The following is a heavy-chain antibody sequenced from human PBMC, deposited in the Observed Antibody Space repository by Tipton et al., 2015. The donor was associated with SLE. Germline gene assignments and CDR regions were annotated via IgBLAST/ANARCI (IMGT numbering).Heavy chain of an antibody. Sequence: TLSLTCTVSGGSISGHYWSWVRQPPGKGLEWVGFIYLDSGSTKNNPSLESRVIISTDTSKNQVSLKVTSVTAADTAVYYCARRGVVSRFDSWGQGTLVTVSS. V-gene: IGHV4-59*08. J-gene: IGHJ5*01. CDR3: ARRGVVSRFDS. CDR1: GGSISGHY. D-gene: IGHD2-8*02. CDR2: IYLDSGST.